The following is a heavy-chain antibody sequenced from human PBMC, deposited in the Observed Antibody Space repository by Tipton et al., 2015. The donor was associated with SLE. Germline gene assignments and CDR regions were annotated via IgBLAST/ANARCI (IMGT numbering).Heavy chain of an antibody. Sequence: TLSPTCAVYGGSFSGYYWSWIRQPPGKGLEWIGEINHSGSTNYNPSLKSRVTISVDTSKNQFSLKLSSVTAADTAVYYCARAKLLWFREPRAFDIWGQGTMVTVSS. CDR3: ARAKLLWFREPRAFDI. CDR1: GGSFSGYY. D-gene: IGHD3-10*01. CDR2: INHSGST. V-gene: IGHV4-34*01. J-gene: IGHJ3*02.